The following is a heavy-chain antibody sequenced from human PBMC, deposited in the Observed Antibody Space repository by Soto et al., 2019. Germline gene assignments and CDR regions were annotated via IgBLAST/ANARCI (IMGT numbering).Heavy chain of an antibody. CDR3: TYGMDV. J-gene: IGHJ6*02. V-gene: IGHV1-3*01. CDR2: ISADKGNT. CDR1: GYKVSTYV. Sequence: QVQLLQSGAEVKNPGASVKVSCKASGYKVSTYVVHWVRQAPGQRPEWMGWISADKGNTKYSQKFQDRVTITRDKSASTVYMELSSLRSEDTAVYYCTYGMDVWGQGTTVTVSS.